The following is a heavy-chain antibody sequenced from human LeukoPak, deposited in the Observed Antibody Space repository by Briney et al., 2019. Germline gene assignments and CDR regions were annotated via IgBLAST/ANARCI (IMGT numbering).Heavy chain of an antibody. CDR3: ARCRLWELHLMY. V-gene: IGHV1-18*01. Sequence: GASVKVSCKASGGTSSSYAISWVRQAPGQGLEWMGWISAYNGNTNYAQKLQGRVTMTTDTSTSTAYMELRSLRSDDTAVYYCARCRLWELHLMYWGQGTLVTVSS. CDR1: GGTSSSYA. J-gene: IGHJ4*02. CDR2: ISAYNGNT. D-gene: IGHD1-26*01.